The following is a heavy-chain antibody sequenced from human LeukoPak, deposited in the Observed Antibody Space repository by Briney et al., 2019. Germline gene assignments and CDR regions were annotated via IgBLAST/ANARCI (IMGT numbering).Heavy chain of an antibody. CDR2: ISGSGGTT. CDR3: AKDVDIVSTGTFDY. J-gene: IGHJ4*02. Sequence: PGGSLRLSCAASGFTFSNYAMSWVRQAPGKGLEWVSAISGSGGTTYYADSVKGRFTISRDSSKNTLYLQMNSLRAEDTAVYYCAKDVDIVSTGTFDYWGQGTLVTVSS. CDR1: GFTFSNYA. D-gene: IGHD5/OR15-5a*01. V-gene: IGHV3-23*01.